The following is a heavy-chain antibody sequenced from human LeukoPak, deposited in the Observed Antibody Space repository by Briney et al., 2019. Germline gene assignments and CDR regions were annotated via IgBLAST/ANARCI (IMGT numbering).Heavy chain of an antibody. V-gene: IGHV4-39*01. J-gene: IGHJ4*02. CDR1: GGSISSSSYY. CDR2: IYYSGST. CDR3: ARQPSYYYDSSGYLYYFDY. Sequence: ETLSLTCTVSGGSISSSSYYWGWIRQPPGKGLEWIGSIYYSGSTYYNPSLKSRVTISVDTSKNQFSLKLSSVTAADTAVYYCARQPSYYYDSSGYLYYFDYWGQGTLVTVSS. D-gene: IGHD3-22*01.